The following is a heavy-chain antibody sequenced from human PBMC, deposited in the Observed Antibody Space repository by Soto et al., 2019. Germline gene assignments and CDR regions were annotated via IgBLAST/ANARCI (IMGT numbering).Heavy chain of an antibody. V-gene: IGHV3-33*06. CDR2: MYYDGSDE. Sequence: QVQLVESGGGVVQPGRSLRLSCAASGFTFSSYGMHWVRQAPGKGLEWVAVMYYDGSDEYYADSVKGRFTISRDNSENTLYLQMNGLRAEDTAIYYCAKDYSSTSYGINYWGQGNLVSVSS. CDR3: AKDYSSTSYGINY. CDR1: GFTFSSYG. D-gene: IGHD6-19*01. J-gene: IGHJ4*02.